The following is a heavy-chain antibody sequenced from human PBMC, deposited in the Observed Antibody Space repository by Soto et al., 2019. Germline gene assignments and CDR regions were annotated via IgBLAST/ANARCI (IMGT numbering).Heavy chain of an antibody. CDR3: ARDYYYDSSGYELYYFDY. J-gene: IGHJ4*02. CDR1: GGTFSSYA. V-gene: IGHV1-69*12. D-gene: IGHD3-22*01. Sequence: QVQLVQSGAEVKKPGSSVKVSCKASGGTFSSYAISWVRQAPGQGLEWMGGIIPIFGTANYAQKFQGRVTITADESTSTAYMELSSLRSEDTAVYYCARDYYYDSSGYELYYFDYWGQGTLVTVSS. CDR2: IIPIFGTA.